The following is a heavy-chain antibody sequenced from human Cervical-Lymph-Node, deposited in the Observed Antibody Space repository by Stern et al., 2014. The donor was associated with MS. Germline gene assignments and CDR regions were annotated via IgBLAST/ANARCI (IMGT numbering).Heavy chain of an antibody. Sequence: QVQPVESGAEVKKPGASVKVSCKASGYSFTYYGINWVRQAPGQGLEWMGWVSGDSGNTNSAQKFQGRVTMTTDTSTSTAHMELRSLRSDDTAVYYCARGGMGGNYYYYYGMDVWGQGTTVTVSS. CDR1: GYSFTYYG. CDR2: VSGDSGNT. D-gene: IGHD3-16*01. V-gene: IGHV1-18*01. J-gene: IGHJ6*02. CDR3: ARGGMGGNYYYYYGMDV.